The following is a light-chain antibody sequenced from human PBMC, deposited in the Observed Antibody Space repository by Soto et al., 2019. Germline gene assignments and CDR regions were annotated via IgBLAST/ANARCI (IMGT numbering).Light chain of an antibody. CDR1: QGIGDT. Sequence: EVVMTQSPATLSVSPGEGVTLSCRASQGIGDTLAWYQHKPGQTPRLLISDASKRATGIPARFSGSGSGTDFTLTISTLEPEDFAVYYCQQRSNWPLTFGPGTKVDIK. V-gene: IGKV3-11*01. CDR3: QQRSNWPLT. J-gene: IGKJ3*01. CDR2: DAS.